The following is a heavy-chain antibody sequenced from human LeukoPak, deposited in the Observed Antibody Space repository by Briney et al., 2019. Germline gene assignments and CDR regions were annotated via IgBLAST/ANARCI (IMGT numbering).Heavy chain of an antibody. Sequence: GGSLRLSCAASGFAFSSYIMNWVRQAPGKGLEWVSSISSRSSQIYYADSVKGRFTISRDNAKNSLYLQMNSLRAEGTAVYYCARYSSGFDYWGQGTLVTVSS. V-gene: IGHV3-21*01. CDR3: ARYSSGFDY. J-gene: IGHJ4*02. CDR2: ISSRSSQI. CDR1: GFAFSSYI. D-gene: IGHD6-19*01.